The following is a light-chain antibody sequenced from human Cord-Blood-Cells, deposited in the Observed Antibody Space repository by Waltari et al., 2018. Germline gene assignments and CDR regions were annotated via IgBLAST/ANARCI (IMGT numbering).Light chain of an antibody. J-gene: IGKJ3*01. CDR2: GAS. Sequence: IVLTQSPGTLSLSPGERATLSCRASQSVSSSYLAWYQQKPGQAPRLLIYGASSRATGIPDRFSGSGSGTDFTLTISRLEPEDFAVYYCQQYGSSPFTFGPGTKADIK. CDR3: QQYGSSPFT. V-gene: IGKV3-20*01. CDR1: QSVSSSY.